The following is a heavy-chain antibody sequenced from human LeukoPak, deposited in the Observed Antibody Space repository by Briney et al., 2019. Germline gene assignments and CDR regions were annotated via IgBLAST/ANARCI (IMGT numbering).Heavy chain of an antibody. V-gene: IGHV3-30*02. Sequence: GGSLRLSCAASGFTFSSYGMHWVRQAPGKGLEWVAFIRYDGSNKYYADSVKGRFTISRDNSKNTLYLQMNSLRAEDTAVYYCASTLVGSGSYDFDYWGQGTLVTVSS. J-gene: IGHJ4*02. D-gene: IGHD3-10*01. CDR3: ASTLVGSGSYDFDY. CDR2: IRYDGSNK. CDR1: GFTFSSYG.